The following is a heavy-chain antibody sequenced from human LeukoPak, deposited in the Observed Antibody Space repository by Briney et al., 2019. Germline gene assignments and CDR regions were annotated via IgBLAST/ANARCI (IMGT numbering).Heavy chain of an antibody. D-gene: IGHD3-22*01. Sequence: SETLSLTCTVSGGSISSGGYYWSWLRQHPGKGLEWIVYIYYSGSTYYNPSLKSRVTISVDTSKTPFSLKLSSVTAADTAVYYCARDFRNYYDSSGYVPFDYWGQGTLVTVSS. CDR3: ARDFRNYYDSSGYVPFDY. CDR2: IYYSGST. J-gene: IGHJ4*02. CDR1: GGSISSGGYY. V-gene: IGHV4-31*03.